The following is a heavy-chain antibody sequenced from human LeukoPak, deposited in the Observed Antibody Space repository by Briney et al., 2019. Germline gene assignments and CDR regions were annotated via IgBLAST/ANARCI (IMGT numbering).Heavy chain of an antibody. CDR1: GFTFSSYA. Sequence: PGGSLRLSCAASGFTFSSYAMSWVRQGLGRGLERVSAISGSGGSTYYADSVKGRFTISRDNSKNTLYLQMNSLRAEDTAVYYCAKDQWRARGYFDYWGQGTLVTVSS. J-gene: IGHJ4*02. D-gene: IGHD3-10*01. CDR3: AKDQWRARGYFDY. CDR2: ISGSGGST. V-gene: IGHV3-23*01.